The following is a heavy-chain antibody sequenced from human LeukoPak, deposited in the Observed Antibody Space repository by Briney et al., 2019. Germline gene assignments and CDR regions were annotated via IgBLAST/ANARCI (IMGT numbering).Heavy chain of an antibody. Sequence: PETLSLTCTVSGGSINNYYWSWIRQTPEKGLEWIAYTYYTGSTNYNPSLKSRVTISVDTSKNNFSLKVFSVTAADTAVYYCARHSNSWYVSFDYWGQGALVTVSS. CDR3: ARHSNSWYVSFDY. CDR2: TYYTGST. CDR1: GGSINNYY. V-gene: IGHV4-59*01. D-gene: IGHD6-13*01. J-gene: IGHJ4*02.